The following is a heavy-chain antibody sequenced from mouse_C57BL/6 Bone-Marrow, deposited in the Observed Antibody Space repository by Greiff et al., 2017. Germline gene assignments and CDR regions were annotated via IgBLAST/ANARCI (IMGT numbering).Heavy chain of an antibody. CDR2: IYTRSGNT. V-gene: IGHV1-81*01. J-gene: IGHJ3*01. CDR1: GYTFTSYG. Sequence: QVQLKASGAELARPGASVKMSCKASGYTFTSYGISWVKQSTGQGLEWIGEIYTRSGNTSSNEKLKGTATLTADKSSSTAYMELRSLTSEDAAVYFCARRDGWKFAYWGQGTLVTVSA. CDR3: ARRDGWKFAY. D-gene: IGHD2-3*01.